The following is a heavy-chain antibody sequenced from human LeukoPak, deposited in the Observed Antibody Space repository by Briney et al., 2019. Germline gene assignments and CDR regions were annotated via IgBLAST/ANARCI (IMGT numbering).Heavy chain of an antibody. J-gene: IGHJ4*02. V-gene: IGHV3-21*01. Sequence: GGSLRLSCAASGFTFSTYNMNWVRQARGKGLEWVSSISSDSTYMQYADSVKGRFTISRDNAKNSLYLQMNSLRADDTAVYYCAGRDYGDSWGQGALVTVSS. CDR2: ISSDSTYM. CDR1: GFTFSTYN. CDR3: AGRDYGDS.